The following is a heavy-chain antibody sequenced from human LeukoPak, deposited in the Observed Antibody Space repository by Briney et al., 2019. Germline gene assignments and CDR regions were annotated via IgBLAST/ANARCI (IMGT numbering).Heavy chain of an antibody. CDR1: GYTLTELS. Sequence: ASVKVSCKVSGYTLTELSMHWVRQAPGKGLEWMGGFDPEDGETIYAQKFQGRVTMTEDTSTDTAYMELSSLRSEDTAVYYCATDHYYDSSGEPMGTEKDYWGQGTLVTVSS. CDR3: ATDHYYDSSGEPMGTEKDY. D-gene: IGHD3-22*01. CDR2: FDPEDGET. J-gene: IGHJ4*02. V-gene: IGHV1-24*01.